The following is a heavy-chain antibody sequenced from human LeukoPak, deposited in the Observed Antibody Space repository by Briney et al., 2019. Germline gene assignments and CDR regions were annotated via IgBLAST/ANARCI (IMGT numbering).Heavy chain of an antibody. CDR3: ARWGSSPSDY. Sequence: ASVKVSCKASGYIFINHGIAWVRQAPGQGLEYMGWISAYNGNTDYAQKFQGRVTMTTDTSTSTAYMEVRGLRFDDTAVYYCARWGSSPSDYWGQGTLVTVSS. D-gene: IGHD3-10*01. J-gene: IGHJ4*02. CDR2: ISAYNGNT. V-gene: IGHV1-18*01. CDR1: GYIFINHG.